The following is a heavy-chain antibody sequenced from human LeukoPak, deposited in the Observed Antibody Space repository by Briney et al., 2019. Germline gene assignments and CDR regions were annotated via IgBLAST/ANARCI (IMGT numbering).Heavy chain of an antibody. V-gene: IGHV4-39*01. J-gene: IGHJ3*02. CDR1: GGSIRRSSHY. Sequence: SETLSLTCTVSGGSIRRSSHYWGWIRQPPGKGREWIGSIGYSGSAYYKTSLKSRATLSAHTSRTQISLQVTSVTAADTAVYYCARPVSRYYDSSLGAFDIWGQGTLITVSS. D-gene: IGHD3-22*01. CDR2: IGYSGSA. CDR3: ARPVSRYYDSSLGAFDI.